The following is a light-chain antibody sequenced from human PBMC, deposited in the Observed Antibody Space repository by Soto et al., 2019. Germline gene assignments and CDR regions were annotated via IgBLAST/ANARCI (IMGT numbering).Light chain of an antibody. CDR2: EVT. Sequence: QSALTQPPSASGSPGQSVTVSCTGTSSDVGGFKYVSWYQHHPGKAPKLIIYEVTKRPSGVPDRFSGSKSGNTASLTISGLQADDEAEYYCSSYARSNNWSVVFGGGTKPTVL. CDR3: SSYARSNNWSVV. CDR1: SSDVGGFKY. V-gene: IGLV2-8*01. J-gene: IGLJ2*01.